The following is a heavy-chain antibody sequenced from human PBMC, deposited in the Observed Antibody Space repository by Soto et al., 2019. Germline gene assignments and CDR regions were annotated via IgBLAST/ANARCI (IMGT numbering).Heavy chain of an antibody. CDR2: LNGYGGTT. V-gene: IGHV1-18*01. J-gene: IGHJ4*02. CDR1: GYTFSDYG. Sequence: QVHLVQSGSEVKTAGAAVKVSCKAAGYTFSDYGVSWVRQAHGQGLEWMGWLNGYGGTTNYLPKFQGRESLTTDTYTSTLYMVLSDLSSEDTAVYYCARGRGGYLSSSGHTHNYLDYWGQGTLVTVSS. CDR3: ARGRGGYLSSSGHTHNYLDY. D-gene: IGHD3-22*01.